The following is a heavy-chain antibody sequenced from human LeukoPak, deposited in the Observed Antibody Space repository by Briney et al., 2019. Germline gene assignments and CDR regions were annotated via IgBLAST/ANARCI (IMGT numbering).Heavy chain of an antibody. Sequence: GGSLRLSCAASGFTFSSYWMIWVRQAPGKGLEWVANIKQDGGEKYYVDSVKGRFTISRDNVKTSVQLQMNSLGVEDTAVYYCARDSDGWLRRLGPAAIDYWGQGTLVTVSS. CDR1: GFTFSSYW. D-gene: IGHD3-16*01. CDR2: IKQDGGEK. V-gene: IGHV3-7*03. CDR3: ARDSDGWLRRLGPAAIDY. J-gene: IGHJ4*02.